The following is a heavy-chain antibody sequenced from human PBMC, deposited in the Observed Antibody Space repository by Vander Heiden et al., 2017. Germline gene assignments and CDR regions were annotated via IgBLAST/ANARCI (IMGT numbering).Heavy chain of an antibody. CDR2: IYYSGST. CDR3: ALGVYYDILTGPFDY. Sequence: QVQLQESGPGLVKPSQTLSLTCTVSGGSISSGGYYWSWIRQHPGKGLEWIGYIYYSGSTYYNPSRKSRVTISVDTSKNQFSLKLSSVTAAETAVYYCALGVYYDILTGPFDYWGQGTLVNVDS. V-gene: IGHV4-31*03. D-gene: IGHD3-9*01. J-gene: IGHJ4*02. CDR1: GGSISSGGYY.